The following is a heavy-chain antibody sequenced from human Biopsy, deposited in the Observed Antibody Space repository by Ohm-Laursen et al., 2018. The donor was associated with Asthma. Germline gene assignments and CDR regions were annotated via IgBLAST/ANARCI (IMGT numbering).Heavy chain of an antibody. D-gene: IGHD3-22*01. V-gene: IGHV7-4-1*02. CDR3: ARMISYYHEMRAPFFDY. Sequence: ASVKVSCNASGYTVTRYAINWVRQAPGQGLEWMGWINTNTGNPTYAQGFTGRFVFSLDTSVNTAHLQISSLKAEDTAVYYCARMISYYHEMRAPFFDYWGQGTLATVSS. J-gene: IGHJ4*02. CDR1: GYTVTRYA. CDR2: INTNTGNP.